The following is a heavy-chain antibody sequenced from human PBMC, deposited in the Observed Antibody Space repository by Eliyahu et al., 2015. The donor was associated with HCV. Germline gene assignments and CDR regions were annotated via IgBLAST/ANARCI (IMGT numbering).Heavy chain of an antibody. CDR1: GYAFTNFY. CDR2: INPHSGAT. V-gene: IGHV1-2*02. CDR3: ARDYNWNFGI. D-gene: IGHD1-1*01. J-gene: IGHJ4*02. Sequence: QMQLVQSGAEVRKPGASVKVSCKASGYAFTNFYIHWMRXPPRRQGLEWVGWINPHSGATNFARKFQGRLSMISEVSVDTAYLMLGGLTSDDTAVYYCARDYNWNFGIWGQGTLVTVSS.